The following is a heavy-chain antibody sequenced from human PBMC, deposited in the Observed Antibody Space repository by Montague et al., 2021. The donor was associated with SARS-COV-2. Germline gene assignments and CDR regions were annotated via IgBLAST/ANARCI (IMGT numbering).Heavy chain of an antibody. CDR2: IYYTGNT. J-gene: IGHJ6*02. Sequence: SETLSLTCTVSGGSISSPNWWNWVRQPPGKGLEWIGEIYYTGNTNYNPSLKSRVTIFIDKSKNHFSLQLSSVTAADTAVYYCARGGTYHYGMGVWGQGTTVAVSS. CDR3: ARGGTYHYGMGV. D-gene: IGHD3-16*01. V-gene: IGHV4-4*02. CDR1: GGSISSPNW.